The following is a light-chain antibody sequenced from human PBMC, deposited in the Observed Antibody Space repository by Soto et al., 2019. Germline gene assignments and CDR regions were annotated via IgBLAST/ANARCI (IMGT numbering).Light chain of an antibody. CDR2: EVT. J-gene: IGLJ3*02. Sequence: QSALTQPPSASGSPGQSVTISCTGTSSDVGAYNYVSWHQQHAGKAPKLVIYEVTKRPSGVPDRFSGSKSANTASLTVSGLQAEDGADYYCSSFASSNTWVFGGGTKLTVL. V-gene: IGLV2-8*01. CDR1: SSDVGAYNY. CDR3: SSFASSNTWV.